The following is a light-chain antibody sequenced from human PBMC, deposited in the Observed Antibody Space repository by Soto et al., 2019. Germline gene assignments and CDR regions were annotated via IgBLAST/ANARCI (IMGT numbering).Light chain of an antibody. V-gene: IGKV3-11*01. J-gene: IGKJ4*01. CDR1: QSVSSY. CDR3: QQRSNWPPTVT. Sequence: EIVLTQSPTTLSLSPGERATLSSRASQSVSSYLAWYQQKPGQAPRLLIYDASNRATGIPARFSGSGSGTDFTLTISSLEPEDFAVYYWQQRSNWPPTVTFGGGTKVEIK. CDR2: DAS.